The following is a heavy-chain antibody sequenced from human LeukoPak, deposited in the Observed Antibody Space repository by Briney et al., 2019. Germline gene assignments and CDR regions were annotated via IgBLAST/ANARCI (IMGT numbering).Heavy chain of an antibody. J-gene: IGHJ4*02. CDR2: ISSSFAI. V-gene: IGHV3-48*03. Sequence: PGGSLRLSCVVSGFTFSSFEMNWVRQPPGRGLEWVSCISSSFAIHYADSVKGRFTISRDNARDSLYLQMSSLRADDTAVYYCARSLSGYNTDPFFEQWGQGALVTVSS. CDR3: ARSLSGYNTDPFFEQ. D-gene: IGHD5-12*01. CDR1: GFTFSSFE.